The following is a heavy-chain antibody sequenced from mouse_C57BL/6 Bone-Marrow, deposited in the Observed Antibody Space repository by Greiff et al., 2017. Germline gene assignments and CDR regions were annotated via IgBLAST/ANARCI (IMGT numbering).Heavy chain of an antibody. Sequence: VQLQQSVAELVRPGASVKLSCTASGFTFKNTYMHWVKQRPDQGLEWIGRIHPSNGNTKYAPKFQGKATITADTSSNPAYLQLSSLSSEDAAIYYCAIMVSVDDWGQGTALTVSS. CDR2: IHPSNGNT. CDR1: GFTFKNTY. V-gene: IGHV14-3*01. J-gene: IGHJ2*01. CDR3: AIMVSVDD. D-gene: IGHD2-2*01.